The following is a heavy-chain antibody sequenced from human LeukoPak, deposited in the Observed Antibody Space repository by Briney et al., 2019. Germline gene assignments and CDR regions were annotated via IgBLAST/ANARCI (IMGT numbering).Heavy chain of an antibody. CDR2: INHSGRT. V-gene: IGHV4-34*01. CDR3: ASYSTSGFDP. Sequence: PSETLSLTCAVYGGSFSGYYWSWLRQPPGKGLEWIGEINHSGRTYYNPSLKSRVTISVDTSKNQFSLKLSSVTAADTAVYYCASYSTSGFDPWGQGTLVTVSS. CDR1: GGSFSGYY. J-gene: IGHJ5*02. D-gene: IGHD4-11*01.